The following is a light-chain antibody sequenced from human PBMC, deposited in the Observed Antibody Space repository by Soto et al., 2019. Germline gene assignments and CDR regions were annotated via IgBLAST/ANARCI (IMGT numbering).Light chain of an antibody. CDR2: DAS. CDR3: QQYNSYSPWT. Sequence: EILLTQSPGTLSLSPGERATLSCRASQSVSSYLAWYQQKPGQAPRLLIYDASTRATGIPARFSGSGSGTEFTLTISSLQPDDFATYYCQQYNSYSPWTFGQGTKVDI. J-gene: IGKJ1*01. CDR1: QSVSSY. V-gene: IGKV3-11*01.